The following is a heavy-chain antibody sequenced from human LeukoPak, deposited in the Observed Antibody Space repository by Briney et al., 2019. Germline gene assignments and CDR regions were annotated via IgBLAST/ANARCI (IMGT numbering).Heavy chain of an antibody. CDR2: IIPIFGTA. CDR3: ARALGYCSSTSCYSYYYYYGMDV. V-gene: IGHV1-69*13. Sequence: SVKVSRKASGGTFSSYAISWVRQAPGQGLEWMGGIIPIFGTANYAQKFQGRVTITADESTSTAYMELSSLRSEDTAVYYCARALGYCSSTSCYSYYYYYGMDVWGKGTTVTVSS. D-gene: IGHD2-2*01. J-gene: IGHJ6*04. CDR1: GGTFSSYA.